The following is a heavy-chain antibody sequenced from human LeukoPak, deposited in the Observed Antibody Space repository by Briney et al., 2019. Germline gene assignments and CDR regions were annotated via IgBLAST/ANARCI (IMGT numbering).Heavy chain of an antibody. J-gene: IGHJ4*02. Sequence: GGSLRLSCAVSGFTFSSKAMSWVRQAPGKGLEWVSAISGSGGSTYYADSVKGRFTISRDNSKNMLYLQMNSLRAEDTAVYYCAKELRYFDWLIDYWGQGTLVTVSS. D-gene: IGHD3-9*01. CDR2: ISGSGGST. V-gene: IGHV3-23*01. CDR3: AKELRYFDWLIDY. CDR1: GFTFSSKA.